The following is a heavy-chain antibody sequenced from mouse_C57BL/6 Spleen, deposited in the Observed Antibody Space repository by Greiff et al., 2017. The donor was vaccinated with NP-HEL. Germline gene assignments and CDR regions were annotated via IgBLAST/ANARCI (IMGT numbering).Heavy chain of an antibody. CDR1: GFNIKDYY. CDR3: TTDYYDYDVRSFDY. Sequence: VQLQQSGAELVRPGASVKLSCTASGFNIKDYYMHWVKQRPEQGLEWIGRIDPEDGDTEYAPKFQGKATMTADTSSNTAYLQLSSLTSEDTAVYYCTTDYYDYDVRSFDYWGQGTTLTVSS. CDR2: IDPEDGDT. J-gene: IGHJ2*01. V-gene: IGHV14-1*01. D-gene: IGHD2-4*01.